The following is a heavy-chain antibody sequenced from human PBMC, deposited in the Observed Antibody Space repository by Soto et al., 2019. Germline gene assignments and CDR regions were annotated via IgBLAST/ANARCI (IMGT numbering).Heavy chain of an antibody. Sequence: EVQLLESGGGLVQPGGSLRLSCAASGFTFNNYAMTWVRQAPGKGLEWVSTISGSDGSTYYADSVKGRFTISRANSKNALCLATSGLRAGATALYYCVKDWTGDTCPCVDVWGQGPRVTVSS. CDR1: GFTFNNYA. V-gene: IGHV3-23*01. CDR2: ISGSDGST. D-gene: IGHD2-8*02. CDR3: VKDWTGDTCPCVDV. J-gene: IGHJ6*01.